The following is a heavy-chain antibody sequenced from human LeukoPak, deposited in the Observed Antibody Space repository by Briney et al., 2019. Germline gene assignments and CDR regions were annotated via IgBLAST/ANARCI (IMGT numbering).Heavy chain of an antibody. CDR3: ARRRSGSFFDY. J-gene: IGHJ4*02. V-gene: IGHV4-39*01. CDR1: GGSISSSSYY. CDR2: IYYSGST. Sequence: SETLSLTCTVSGGSISSSSYYWGWIRQPPGKGLEWIGSIYYSGSTYYNSSLKSRVTISVDTSKNQFSLKLSSVTAADTAVYYCARRRSGSFFDYWGQGTLVTVSS. D-gene: IGHD1-26*01.